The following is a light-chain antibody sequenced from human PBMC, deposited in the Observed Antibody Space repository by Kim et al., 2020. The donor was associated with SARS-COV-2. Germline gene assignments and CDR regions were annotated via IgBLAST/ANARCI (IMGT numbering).Light chain of an antibody. CDR2: GAS. J-gene: IGKJ2*01. CDR1: QSVSSSY. Sequence: EIVLTQFPGTLSLSPGERATLSCRASQSVSSSYLAWYQQKPGQAPRLLIYGASSRATGIPDRFSGSGSGTDFTLTISRLEPEDFAVYYCQQYGSSPPTFGQGTKLEI. V-gene: IGKV3-20*01. CDR3: QQYGSSPPT.